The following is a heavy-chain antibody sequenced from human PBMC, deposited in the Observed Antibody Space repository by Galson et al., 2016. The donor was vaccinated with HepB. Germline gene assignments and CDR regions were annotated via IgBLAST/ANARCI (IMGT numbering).Heavy chain of an antibody. Sequence: SLRLSCAASGFTFRSYYMNWVRQAXXKGLEXVSSISSGSSYIYYADSMKGRFTISRDNAKNSLYLQMNSLRAEDTAVYSCARNPEGHGAYFDYWGQGTLVTVSS. CDR3: ARNPEGHGAYFDY. CDR1: GFTFRSYY. D-gene: IGHD1-14*01. V-gene: IGHV3-21*01. J-gene: IGHJ4*02. CDR2: ISSGSSYI.